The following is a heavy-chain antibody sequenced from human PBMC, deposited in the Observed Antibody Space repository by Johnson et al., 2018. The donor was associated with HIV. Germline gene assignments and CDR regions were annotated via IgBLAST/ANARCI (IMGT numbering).Heavy chain of an antibody. CDR2: ISGSGGSP. Sequence: VQLVESGGGLVQPGGSLRLSCAASGFTFSNAWMSWVRQAPGKGLEWVSAISGSGGSPYYAASVKGRFTISRDNSKNTLYLQMNSLRAEDTAVYYCAKHSSGYRDAFDIWGQGTMVTVSS. J-gene: IGHJ3*02. CDR3: AKHSSGYRDAFDI. V-gene: IGHV3-23*04. D-gene: IGHD3-22*01. CDR1: GFTFSNAW.